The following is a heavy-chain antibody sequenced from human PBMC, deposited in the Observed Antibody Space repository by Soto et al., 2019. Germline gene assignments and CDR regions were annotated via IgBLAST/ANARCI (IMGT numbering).Heavy chain of an antibody. CDR2: IYPGDSDT. CDR1: GYSFTNYW. J-gene: IGHJ6*02. D-gene: IGHD2-21*02. V-gene: IGHV5-51*01. Sequence: GESLKIAGKGSGYSFTNYWVGWVRQMPWKGLEWMGIIYPGDSDTRYSPSFQGQVTISADKSISTAYLQWSSLKASDTAMYYCARLSRYGGNSIYYYGMDVWGQGTTVTVSS. CDR3: ARLSRYGGNSIYYYGMDV.